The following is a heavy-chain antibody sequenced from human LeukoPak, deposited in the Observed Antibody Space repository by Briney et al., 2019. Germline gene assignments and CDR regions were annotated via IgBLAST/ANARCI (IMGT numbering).Heavy chain of an antibody. V-gene: IGHV4-39*01. CDR2: IYYSGST. CDR1: GGSISSSSYY. J-gene: IGHJ4*02. CDR3: ARLVVTGEFDY. Sequence: SETLSLTCTVSGGSISSSSYYWGWIRQPPGKGLDGIGSIYYSGSTYYNPSLKSRVTISVDTFKNQFSLKLSSVTAADTAVYYCARLVVTGEFDYWGQGTLVTVSS. D-gene: IGHD2-2*01.